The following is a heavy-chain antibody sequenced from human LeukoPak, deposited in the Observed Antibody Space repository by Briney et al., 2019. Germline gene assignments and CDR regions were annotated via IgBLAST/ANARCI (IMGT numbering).Heavy chain of an antibody. CDR1: GFPSISNY. J-gene: IGHJ6*02. Sequence: PGGPLHPSCPAPGFPSISNYMSGARQAPGRGLGRVSVIYSGGSTYYADSVKGRFTISRDNSKNTLYLQMNSLRAEDTAVYYCARDGYSSFPYYYYYGMDVWGQGTTVTVSS. CDR3: ARDGYSSFPYYYYYGMDV. CDR2: IYSGGST. D-gene: IGHD6-19*01. V-gene: IGHV3-53*01.